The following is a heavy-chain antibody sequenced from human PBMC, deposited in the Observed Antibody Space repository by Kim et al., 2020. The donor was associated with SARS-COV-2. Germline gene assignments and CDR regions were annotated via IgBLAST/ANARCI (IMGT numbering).Heavy chain of an antibody. J-gene: IGHJ6*02. Sequence: ASVKVSCKASGYTFTSYYMHWVRQAPGQGLEWMGIINPSGGSTSYAQKFQGRVTMTRDTSTSTVYMELSSLRSEDTAVYYCARELEYYYGSGSYYNPIGWYYYGMDVWGQGTTVTVSS. CDR1: GYTFTSYY. CDR2: INPSGGST. D-gene: IGHD3-10*01. V-gene: IGHV1-46*01. CDR3: ARELEYYYGSGSYYNPIGWYYYGMDV.